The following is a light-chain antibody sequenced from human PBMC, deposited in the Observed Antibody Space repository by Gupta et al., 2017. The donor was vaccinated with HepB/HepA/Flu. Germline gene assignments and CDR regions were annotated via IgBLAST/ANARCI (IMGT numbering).Light chain of an antibody. Sequence: SALTPPPSAPSPPGQSFTRSCTVTTSDVGGDNYVSWNQLHTGKARKLMIYDDTNRPSGVPGRFSGSKSGNTSSLTVDGLQAEDEDDYYCSSYAGINNFVFGTGTKFTVL. J-gene: IGLJ1*01. CDR1: TSDVGGDNY. V-gene: IGLV2-8*01. CDR2: DDT. CDR3: SSYAGINNFV.